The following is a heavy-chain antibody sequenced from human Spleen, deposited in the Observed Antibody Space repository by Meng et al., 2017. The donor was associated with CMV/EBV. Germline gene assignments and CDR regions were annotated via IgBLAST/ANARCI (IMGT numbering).Heavy chain of an antibody. CDR2: INPNSGGT. CDR1: GYTFIGYY. J-gene: IGHJ4*02. Sequence: ASVKVSCKASGYTFIGYYMHWVRQAPGQGLEWMGCINPNSGGTDYAQKFQGRFTMTRDTSISTAYMELSRLRSDDTAVYYCARDLYSSSWYYWGQGTLVTVSS. V-gene: IGHV1-2*02. CDR3: ARDLYSSSWYY. D-gene: IGHD6-13*01.